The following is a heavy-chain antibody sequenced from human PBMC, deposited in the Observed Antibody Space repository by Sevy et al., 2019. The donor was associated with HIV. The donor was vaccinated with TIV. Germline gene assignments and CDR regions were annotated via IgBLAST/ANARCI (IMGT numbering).Heavy chain of an antibody. CDR3: ARDHVKDGDLGDYYYYAMDV. D-gene: IGHD4-17*01. V-gene: IGHV3-21*04. J-gene: IGHJ6*02. CDR1: GFTFSTYT. Sequence: GGSLRLSCAVSGFTFSTYTMNWVRQAPGKGLEWVSSISGFSSYIYYADSVKGRFSISRDNAKNSLYLQMHSLRAEDTAVYYCARDHVKDGDLGDYYYYAMDVWGQGTTVTVSS. CDR2: ISGFSSYI.